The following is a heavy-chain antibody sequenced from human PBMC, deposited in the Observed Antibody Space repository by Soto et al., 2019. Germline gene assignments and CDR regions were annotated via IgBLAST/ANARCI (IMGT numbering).Heavy chain of an antibody. D-gene: IGHD3-3*01. CDR2: ISGSGGST. J-gene: IGHJ6*02. Sequence: EVQLLESGGGLVQPGGSLRLSCAASEFTFSSYAMSWVRQAPGKGLEWVSGISGSGGSTYYADSVKGRFTISRDNSKNMLYLQMNSLRDEDTVVYYCAEPCQGALYDCGLDVWGQGTTVSVSS. CDR1: EFTFSSYA. CDR3: AEPCQGALYDCGLDV. V-gene: IGHV3-23*01.